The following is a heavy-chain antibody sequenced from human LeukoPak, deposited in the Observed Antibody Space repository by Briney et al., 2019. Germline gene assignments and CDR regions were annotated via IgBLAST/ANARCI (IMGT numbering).Heavy chain of an antibody. CDR1: GGSISSYY. CDR2: IYYSGST. Sequence: SETLSLTCTVSGGSISSYYWSWIRQPPGKGLEWIGYIYYSGSTNYNPSLKSRVTISVDTSKNQFSLKLSSVTAADTAVYYCAIDYGSGLAMDYWGQGTLVTVSS. CDR3: AIDYGSGLAMDY. D-gene: IGHD3-10*01. V-gene: IGHV4-59*01. J-gene: IGHJ4*02.